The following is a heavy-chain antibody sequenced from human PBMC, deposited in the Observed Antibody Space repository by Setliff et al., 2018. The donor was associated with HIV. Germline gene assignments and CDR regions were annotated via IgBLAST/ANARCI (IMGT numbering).Heavy chain of an antibody. J-gene: IGHJ5*02. Sequence: ASVKVSCKASGYTFTNNPLHWVRQAPGQRLEWMGRITTGDGHTKYSQMFQGRVTITTDTSASTAHMELSSLRYEDTAVYYCAYESVAMNYFDPWGQGTLVTVSS. D-gene: IGHD1-7*01. V-gene: IGHV1-3*04. CDR2: ITTGDGHT. CDR1: GYTFTNNP. CDR3: AYESVAMNYFDP.